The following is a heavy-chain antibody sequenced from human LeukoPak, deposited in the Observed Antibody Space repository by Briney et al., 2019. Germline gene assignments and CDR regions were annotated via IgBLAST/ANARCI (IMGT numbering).Heavy chain of an antibody. CDR2: ISGSGGST. D-gene: IGHD6-19*01. J-gene: IGHJ4*02. CDR3: AKDRRTDYRSAWY. CDR1: GFAFSSYA. Sequence: GGSLRLSCAASGFAFSSYAMTWVRQAPGKGLEWVSTISGSGGSTHYADSAKGRFTISRDNSKNTLYLQMNSLRAGDTAVYYCAKDRRTDYRSAWYWGQGTLVSVSS. V-gene: IGHV3-23*01.